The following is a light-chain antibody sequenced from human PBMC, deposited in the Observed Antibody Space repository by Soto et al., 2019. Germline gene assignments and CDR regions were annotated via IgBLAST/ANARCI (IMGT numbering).Light chain of an antibody. V-gene: IGKV1-5*03. CDR2: GAS. Sequence: DIQMTQSPSTLSASVGDRVTITWGASQRVGGGLAWYQQKPGKAPKILIYGASSLEYGVPSRFSGGVSGAEFTLTIGGLQPDDFATYYCLQYITYPFTFGGGTKVDI. J-gene: IGKJ4*01. CDR3: LQYITYPFT. CDR1: QRVGGG.